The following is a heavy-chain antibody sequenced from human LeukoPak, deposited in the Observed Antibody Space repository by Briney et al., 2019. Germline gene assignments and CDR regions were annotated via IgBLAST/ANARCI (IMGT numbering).Heavy chain of an antibody. CDR1: GYSFTSYW. D-gene: IGHD6-19*01. Sequence: GESLKISCKGSGYSFTSYWIGWVRQMPGKGLEWMGIIYPGDSDTRYSPSFQGQVTISADKSISTAYLQWSSLKASDTAMYYCARRKLVKSSGWYDWYFDLWGRGTLVTVSS. CDR3: ARRKLVKSSGWYDWYFDL. J-gene: IGHJ2*01. CDR2: IYPGDSDT. V-gene: IGHV5-51*01.